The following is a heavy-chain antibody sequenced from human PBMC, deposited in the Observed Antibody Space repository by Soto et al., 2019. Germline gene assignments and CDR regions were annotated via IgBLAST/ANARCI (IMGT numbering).Heavy chain of an antibody. D-gene: IGHD5-12*01. CDR2: INTGNGNT. J-gene: IGHJ5*02. V-gene: IGHV1-3*04. CDR3: ARAISGYVT. CDR1: GITFSPYA. Sequence: QVQLVQSGAEVKKPGASVKVSCKASGITFSPYAIHWVRQAPGQSLEWMGWINTGNGNTRYSQNFQGRVTLTRDTSASTAYTDLSSVRSEVTSIYSCARAISGYVTWGQGTLVTVSS.